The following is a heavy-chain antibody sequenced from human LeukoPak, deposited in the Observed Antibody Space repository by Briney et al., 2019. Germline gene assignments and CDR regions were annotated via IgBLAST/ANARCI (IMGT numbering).Heavy chain of an antibody. CDR1: GFTFTSYG. CDR2: IWYDGINT. D-gene: IGHD3-3*01. J-gene: IGHJ4*02. Sequence: GGSLRLSCAASGFTFTSYGMHWVRQAPGKGLEWVASIWYDGINTYYADSVKGRFTISRDNSKNTLYLQMNSLRAEDTAVYFCARDDVGWRTEGIPRFDYWGQGTLVTVSS. CDR3: ARDDVGWRTEGIPRFDY. V-gene: IGHV3-33*01.